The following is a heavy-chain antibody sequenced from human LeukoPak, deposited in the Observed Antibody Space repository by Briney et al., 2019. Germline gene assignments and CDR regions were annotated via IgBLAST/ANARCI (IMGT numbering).Heavy chain of an antibody. CDR2: MNPNSSNT. CDR3: ARGKRITIFAAVIGNYYYYYMDV. J-gene: IGHJ6*03. D-gene: IGHD3-3*01. V-gene: IGHV1-8*03. Sequence: ASVKVSCRASGYTFTSYDINWVRQSTGQGLEWMGWMNPNSSNTGYAQKFQGRVTITRNTSISTAYMELSSLRSEDTAVYYCARGKRITIFAAVIGNYYYYYMDVWGKGTTVTVSS. CDR1: GYTFTSYD.